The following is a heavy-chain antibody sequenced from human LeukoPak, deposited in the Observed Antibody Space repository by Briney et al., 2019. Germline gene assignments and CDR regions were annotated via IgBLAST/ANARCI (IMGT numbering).Heavy chain of an antibody. Sequence: ASVKVSCKASGYTFTGHYIHWVRQAPGQGLEWGGWINPNNGGTKYAQKFQGRVTITRYTSISTTYMELSRLRSDATAVYYCERDGDYDFWRDYYTYYYYMDVWGKGTTVTVSS. CDR2: INPNNGGT. D-gene: IGHD3-3*01. CDR1: GYTFTGHY. V-gene: IGHV1-2*02. CDR3: ERDGDYDFWRDYYTYYYYMDV. J-gene: IGHJ6*03.